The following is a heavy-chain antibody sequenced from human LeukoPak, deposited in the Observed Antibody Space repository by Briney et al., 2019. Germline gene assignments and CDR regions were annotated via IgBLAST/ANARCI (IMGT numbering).Heavy chain of an antibody. CDR3: ARRYNYYGSGSYYWPRFDY. CDR1: GYTFTSYA. Sequence: ASVKVSCKASGYTFTSYAMNWVRQAPGQGLEWMGWINTNTGNPTYAQGFTGRFVFSLDTSVSTAYLQISSLKAEDTAVYYCARRYNYYGSGSYYWPRFDYWGQGTLVTVSS. D-gene: IGHD3-10*01. V-gene: IGHV7-4-1*02. J-gene: IGHJ4*02. CDR2: INTNTGNP.